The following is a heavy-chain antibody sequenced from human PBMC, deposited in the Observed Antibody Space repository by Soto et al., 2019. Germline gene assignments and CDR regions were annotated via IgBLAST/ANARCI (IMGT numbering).Heavy chain of an antibody. V-gene: IGHV3-66*01. J-gene: IGHJ4*02. CDR1: GFSVTNNY. Sequence: EVQMVESGGGVVQPGGSLRLSCAASGFSVTNNYMKWVRQAPGKGLEWVSIIDIGGNTYYADSVKDRFTISRDDSKNTLYLQMDSLRPEDTAVYFCARGRGSTGYLGREHYFDYWGQGTLVTVSP. CDR3: ARGRGSTGYLGREHYFDY. D-gene: IGHD3-16*01. CDR2: IDIGGNT.